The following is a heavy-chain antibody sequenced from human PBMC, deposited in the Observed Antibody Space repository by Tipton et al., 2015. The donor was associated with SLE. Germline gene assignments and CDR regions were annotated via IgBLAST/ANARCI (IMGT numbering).Heavy chain of an antibody. J-gene: IGHJ3*02. D-gene: IGHD2-21*01. Sequence: TLSLTCTVSGGSISGHYWRWIRQPPGRGLEWIGYLYYTGITHYNPSLKSRVTISVDTSKNQFSLKLSSVTAADTAVYYCAREVITITDSDAFDIWGQGTMVTVSS. CDR3: AREVITITDSDAFDI. V-gene: IGHV4-59*08. CDR2: LYYTGIT. CDR1: GGSISGHY.